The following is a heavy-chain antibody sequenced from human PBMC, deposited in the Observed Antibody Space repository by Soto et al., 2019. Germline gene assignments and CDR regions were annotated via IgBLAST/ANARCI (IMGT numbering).Heavy chain of an antibody. V-gene: IGHV3-30*18. J-gene: IGHJ6*02. Sequence: PXESLSLSCAASGFTFSSYGMHWVRQAPGKGLEWVAVISYDGSNKYYADSVKGRFTISRDNSKNTLYLQMNSLRAEDTAVYYCAKVPIEVAGPDYYYGMDVWGQGTTVTVSS. CDR1: GFTFSSYG. CDR2: ISYDGSNK. CDR3: AKVPIEVAGPDYYYGMDV. D-gene: IGHD6-19*01.